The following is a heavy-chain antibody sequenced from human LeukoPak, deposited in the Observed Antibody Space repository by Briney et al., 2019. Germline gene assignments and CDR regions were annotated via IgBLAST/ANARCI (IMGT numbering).Heavy chain of an antibody. CDR3: ARAHPAYSSSSGFDF. Sequence: SETLSLTCTVSGGSISGSTYYWAWIRQPPGKGLEWIGYVFYTGSTDYNPSLKSRVTISVDTSKNQFSLKLSSVTAADTAVYYCARAHPAYSSSSGFDFWGQGTLVAVSS. CDR2: VFYTGST. D-gene: IGHD6-6*01. CDR1: GGSISGSTYY. J-gene: IGHJ4*02. V-gene: IGHV4-61*05.